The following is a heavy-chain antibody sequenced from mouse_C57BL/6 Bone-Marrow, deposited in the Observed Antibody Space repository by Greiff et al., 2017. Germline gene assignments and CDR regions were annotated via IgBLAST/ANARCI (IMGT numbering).Heavy chain of an antibody. Sequence: QVQLQQSGPELVKPGASVKISCKASGYAFSSSWMNWVKQRPGKGLEWIGRIYPGDGDTNYNGKFKGKATLTADKSYSTAYMQLISLTSEDSAVYFCAIWGITTVVALDYWGQGTTLSVSS. CDR1: GYAFSSSW. J-gene: IGHJ2*01. D-gene: IGHD1-1*01. CDR2: IYPGDGDT. V-gene: IGHV1-82*01. CDR3: AIWGITTVVALDY.